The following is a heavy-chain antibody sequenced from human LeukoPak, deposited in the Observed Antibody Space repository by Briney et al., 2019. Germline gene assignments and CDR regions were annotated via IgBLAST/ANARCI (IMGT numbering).Heavy chain of an antibody. V-gene: IGHV4-34*01. CDR3: ARRAYSSGYFDY. CDR2: ISHSGST. CDR1: GGSFSGYY. D-gene: IGHD6-19*01. Sequence: SSETLSLTCAVYGGSFSGYYWTWIRQPPGKGLELIGEISHSGSTNYNPSLKSRVTISVDTSKNQFSLKLSSVTAADTAVYYCARRAYSSGYFDYWGQGTLVTVSS. J-gene: IGHJ4*02.